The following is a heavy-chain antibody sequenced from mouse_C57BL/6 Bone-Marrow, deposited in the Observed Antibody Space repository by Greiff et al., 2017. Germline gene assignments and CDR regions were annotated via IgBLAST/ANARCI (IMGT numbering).Heavy chain of an antibody. CDR2: IDPETGGT. CDR1: GYTFTDYE. J-gene: IGHJ2*01. V-gene: IGHV1-15*01. Sequence: QVQLKQSGAELVRPGASVTLSCKASGYTFTDYEMHWVKLTPVHGLEWIGAIDPETGGTAYNQKFKGKAILTADKSSSTAYMELRSLTSEASAVYSCTDKQGTYFDHWGQGTTLTV. CDR3: TDKQGTYFDH.